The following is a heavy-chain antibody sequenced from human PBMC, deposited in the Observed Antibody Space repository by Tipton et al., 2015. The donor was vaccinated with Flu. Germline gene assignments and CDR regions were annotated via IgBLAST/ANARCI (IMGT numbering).Heavy chain of an antibody. J-gene: IGHJ3*02. CDR1: GYTFTDYW. V-gene: IGHV5-51*01. CDR3: ARSHFNGWSTAFDI. Sequence: MQLVQSGAEMKKPGESLRISCQGSGYTFTDYWIGWVRQMPRKGLEWMGIIYPGDSEIKYSPSFQGQVTISADKSINTAYLQWSSLQASDSAVYYCARSHFNGWSTAFDIWGQGTKVTVSS. D-gene: IGHD6-19*01. CDR2: IYPGDSEI.